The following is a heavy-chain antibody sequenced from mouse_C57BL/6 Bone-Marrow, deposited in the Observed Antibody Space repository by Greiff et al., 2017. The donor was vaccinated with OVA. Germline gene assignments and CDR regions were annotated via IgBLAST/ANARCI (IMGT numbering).Heavy chain of an antibody. D-gene: IGHD2-2*01. V-gene: IGHV1-50*01. CDR1: GYTFTSYW. CDR2: IDPSDSYT. CDR3: AISTMVTAPFAY. J-gene: IGHJ3*01. Sequence: QVQLKQSGAELVKPGASVKLSCKASGYTFTSYWMQWVKQRPGQGLEWIGEIDPSDSYTNYNQKFKGKATLTVDTSSSTAYMQLSSLTSEDSAVYYCAISTMVTAPFAYWGQGTLVTVSA.